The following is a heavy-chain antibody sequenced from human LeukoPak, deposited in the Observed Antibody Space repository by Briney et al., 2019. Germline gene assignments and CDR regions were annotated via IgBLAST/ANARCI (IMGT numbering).Heavy chain of an antibody. CDR3: ARDGYCSSTSCYYFDY. CDR2: IWYDGSNK. J-gene: IGHJ4*02. V-gene: IGHV3-33*01. D-gene: IGHD2-2*01. CDR1: GFTFSSYG. Sequence: PGRSLRLSCAASGFTFSSYGMHWVRQAPGKGLEWVAVIWYDGSNKYYADSVKGRFTISRDNSKNTLYLQMNSLRAEDTAVYYCARDGYCSSTSCYYFDYWGQGTLVTVSS.